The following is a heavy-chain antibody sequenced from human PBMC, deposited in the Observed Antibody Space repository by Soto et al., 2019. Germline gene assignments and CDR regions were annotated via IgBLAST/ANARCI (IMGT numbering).Heavy chain of an antibody. CDR1: GFTFSDYY. Sequence: QVQLVESGGGLVKPGGSLRLSCAASGFTFSDYYMSWIRQAPGKGLEWVSYISSSGSTIYYADSVKGRFTISRDNAKNSLYLQMNSLRAEDTAVYYCAREYFVVVPAAKVDAFDIWGQGTMVTVSS. D-gene: IGHD2-2*01. V-gene: IGHV3-11*01. CDR3: AREYFVVVPAAKVDAFDI. J-gene: IGHJ3*02. CDR2: ISSSGSTI.